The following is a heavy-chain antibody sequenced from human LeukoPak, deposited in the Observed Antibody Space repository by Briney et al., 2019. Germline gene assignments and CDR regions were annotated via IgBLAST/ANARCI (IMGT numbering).Heavy chain of an antibody. CDR3: AREGQVSSSTRGFDY. J-gene: IGHJ4*02. CDR1: GGSISSGGYY. D-gene: IGHD2-2*01. CDR2: IYYSGST. Sequence: SQTLSLTCTVSGGSISSGGYYWSWIRQHPGKGLEWIGYIYYSGSTYYNPSLKSRVTISVDTSKNQFSLKLSSVTAADTAVYYSAREGQVSSSTRGFDYWGQGTLVTVSS. V-gene: IGHV4-31*03.